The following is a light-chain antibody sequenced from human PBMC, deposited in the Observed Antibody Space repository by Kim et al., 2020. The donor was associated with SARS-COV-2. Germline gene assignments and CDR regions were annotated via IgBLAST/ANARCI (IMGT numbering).Light chain of an antibody. CDR2: KDA. V-gene: IGLV3-25*03. Sequence: QGKTGRTTGSGDDLPKKYAYWLQQKQGQGPVLVMSKDAERPSGIPERLSGDTSGTNVTLLISGVQAEDEGDYYCQSADISDTFWVFGGGTQLTVL. CDR1: DLPKKY. CDR3: QSADISDTFWV. J-gene: IGLJ3*02.